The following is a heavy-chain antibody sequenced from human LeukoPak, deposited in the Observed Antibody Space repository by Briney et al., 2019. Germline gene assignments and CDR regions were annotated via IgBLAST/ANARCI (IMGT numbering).Heavy chain of an antibody. CDR3: AKLDIVTIPNEVLDY. D-gene: IGHD1-1*01. J-gene: IGHJ4*02. CDR2: IAPGGGAV. V-gene: IGHV3-11*04. CDR1: GFTFSDYY. Sequence: PGGSLRLSCAASGFTFSDYYMSWIRQAPGEGLEWVSDIAPGGGAVYYADSVKGRFTISRDNSKNTLYLQMNSLRAEDTAVYYCAKLDIVTIPNEVLDYWGQGTLVTVSS.